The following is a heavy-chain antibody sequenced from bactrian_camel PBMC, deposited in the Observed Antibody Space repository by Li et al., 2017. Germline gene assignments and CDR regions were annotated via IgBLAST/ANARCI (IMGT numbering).Heavy chain of an antibody. CDR2: LNNDGST. D-gene: IGHD4*01. J-gene: IGHJ4*01. V-gene: IGHV3S63*01. Sequence: HVQLVESGGGSVQAGGSLRLSCTASGFIFVDSDMGWYRQAPGNECELVSSLNNDGSTAYADSVKGRFTISEDSAKNTVYLQMNSLKPEDTAMYYCAADIFPCHTPATLTRISAEYWGQGTQVTVS. CDR1: GFIFVDSD. CDR3: AADIFPCHTPATLTRISAEY.